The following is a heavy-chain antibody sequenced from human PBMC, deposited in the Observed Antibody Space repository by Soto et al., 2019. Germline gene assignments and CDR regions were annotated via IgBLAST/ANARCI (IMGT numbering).Heavy chain of an antibody. CDR3: ARTTVTKSRDY. J-gene: IGHJ4*02. V-gene: IGHV3-23*01. Sequence: EVQLLESGGGLVQPGGPLRLSCAASGFTFSSYAMSWVRQAPGKGLEYVSSISASGDGTYFADSVKGRFTISRDNSKNTLYLQMNSLRVEDTAVYYCARTTVTKSRDYWGQGTLVTVSS. CDR2: ISASGDGT. CDR1: GFTFSSYA. D-gene: IGHD4-17*01.